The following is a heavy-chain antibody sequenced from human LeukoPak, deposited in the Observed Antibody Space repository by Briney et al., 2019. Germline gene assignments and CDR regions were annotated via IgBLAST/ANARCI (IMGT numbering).Heavy chain of an antibody. D-gene: IGHD1-7*01. Sequence: SETLSLTCSVSGDSISIYYWSWIRQPPGKGLEWIAYGHHSESSNYNPSLKSRVTISVDTSKNQFSLKLSSVTAADTAVYYCARESEGTHHDSTAAFHHWGQGTLVTVSS. CDR3: ARESEGTHHDSTAAFHH. CDR1: GDSISIYY. CDR2: GHHSESS. J-gene: IGHJ4*02. V-gene: IGHV4-59*01.